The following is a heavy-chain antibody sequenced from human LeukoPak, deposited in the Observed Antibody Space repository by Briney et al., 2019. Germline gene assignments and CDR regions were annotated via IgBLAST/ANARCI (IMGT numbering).Heavy chain of an antibody. V-gene: IGHV3-23*01. CDR2: ITGGGRT. J-gene: IGHJ3*01. CDR3: ARGPNGDYIGAFDF. D-gene: IGHD4-17*01. Sequence: PGGSLRLSCAASGFTFNNYAVMWVRQAQGQGLEWVSAITGGGRTYYADSVKGRFTISRDNSKNTLYLQMNRLRAEDTARYFCARGPNGDYIGAFDFLGQGTVVTVSS. CDR1: GFTFNNYA.